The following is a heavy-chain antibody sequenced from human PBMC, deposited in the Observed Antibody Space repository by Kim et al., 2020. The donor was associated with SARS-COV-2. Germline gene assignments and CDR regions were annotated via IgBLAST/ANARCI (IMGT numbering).Heavy chain of an antibody. J-gene: IGHJ4*02. CDR3: ARVLAYFGSGSPMDY. CDR2: IYNSGRT. Sequence: SETLSLTCTVSGGSISRGDYYWSWIRQPPGKGLEWIGYIYNSGRTFYNPSLKSRITILVDTSKNQFSLKLSSVTAADTAVYFCARVLAYFGSGSPMDYWGQGTLVTVSS. V-gene: IGHV4-30-4*01. CDR1: GGSISRGDYY. D-gene: IGHD3-10*01.